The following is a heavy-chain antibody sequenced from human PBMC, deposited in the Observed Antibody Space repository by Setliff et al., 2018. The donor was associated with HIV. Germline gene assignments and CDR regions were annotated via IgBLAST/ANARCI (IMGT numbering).Heavy chain of an antibody. Sequence: GGSLRLSCAASGFTFGDYAMTWVRQAPGKGLEWVSGITSSGGNTYYADSVKGRFTISRDNDRNSLYLHMNGLRAEDTAVYYCARGPTTVTNYYYYYMDVWGKGTTVTVSS. CDR1: GFTFGDYA. D-gene: IGHD4-17*01. CDR2: ITSSGGNT. J-gene: IGHJ6*03. V-gene: IGHV3-23*01. CDR3: ARGPTTVTNYYYYYMDV.